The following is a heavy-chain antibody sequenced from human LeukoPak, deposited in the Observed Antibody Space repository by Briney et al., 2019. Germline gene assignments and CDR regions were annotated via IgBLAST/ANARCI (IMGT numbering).Heavy chain of an antibody. CDR3: ARGXAAXXXXI. V-gene: IGHV3-7*01. CDR1: GFTFSSYA. CDR2: IKEDGSEK. Sequence: QPGGSLRLSCAASGFTFSSYAMSGVSQAPGKGLEWVANIKEDGSEKYYVDSVKGRFTISRDNAKNSLYLQMNSLRAEDTAVYYCARGXAAXXXXIWGXXXMXTVSS. D-gene: IGHD6-13*01. J-gene: IGHJ3*02.